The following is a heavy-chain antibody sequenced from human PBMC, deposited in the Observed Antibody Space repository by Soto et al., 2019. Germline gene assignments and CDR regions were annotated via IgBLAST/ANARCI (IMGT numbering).Heavy chain of an antibody. Sequence: PVGSQRLSCAASGFTFSRYWMNWVRQAPGKGLEWVANIKQDGTEKNYVDSVKGRFTISRDNARNSLYLQMDSLRAEDTAVYFCARGDTPMITGMDSFDIWGQGTMVTVSS. J-gene: IGHJ3*02. V-gene: IGHV3-7*01. CDR2: IKQDGTEK. CDR3: ARGDTPMITGMDSFDI. CDR1: GFTFSRYW. D-gene: IGHD5-18*01.